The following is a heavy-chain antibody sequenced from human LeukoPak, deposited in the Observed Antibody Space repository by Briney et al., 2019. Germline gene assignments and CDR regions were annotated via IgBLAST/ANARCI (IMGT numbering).Heavy chain of an antibody. CDR1: GISLSTYY. Sequence: SETLSLTCTVSGISLSTYYWSWVRQPPGKGLEWIGYVHHTGSADYNPSLKSRVTISLDMSKSQFSLKLTSATAADAAVYYCARDSWDYIAMDVWGPGTTVTVSS. V-gene: IGHV4-59*01. CDR2: VHHTGSA. D-gene: IGHD4/OR15-4a*01. J-gene: IGHJ6*02. CDR3: ARDSWDYIAMDV.